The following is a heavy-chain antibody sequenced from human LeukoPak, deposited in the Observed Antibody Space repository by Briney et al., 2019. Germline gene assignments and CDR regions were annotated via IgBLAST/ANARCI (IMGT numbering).Heavy chain of an antibody. CDR2: IYYSGST. CDR1: GGSISSSSYY. V-gene: IGHV4-39*07. J-gene: IGHJ3*02. D-gene: IGHD1-26*01. Sequence: KTSETLSLTCTVSGGSISSSSYYWGWTRQPPGKGLEWIGSIYYSGSTPYNPSLKSRVTISVDTSKNQFSLKLSSVTAADAAVYYCARVWELSDAFDIWGQGTMVTVSS. CDR3: ARVWELSDAFDI.